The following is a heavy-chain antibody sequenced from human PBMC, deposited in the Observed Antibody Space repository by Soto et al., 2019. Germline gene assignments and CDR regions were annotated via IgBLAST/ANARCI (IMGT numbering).Heavy chain of an antibody. D-gene: IGHD6-19*01. CDR3: ARVYGIAVAGPLDF. CDR2: ISSSGTI. CDR1: GFTCSSYN. Sequence: RLSCGASGFTCSSYNMNWVRQAPGKGLEWVSYISSSGTIYYADSVKGRVTLSRDNAKHSLYLQMNSLRAEETDVYYCARVYGIAVAGPLDFWGQGTLVTVSS. J-gene: IGHJ4*02. V-gene: IGHV3-48*01.